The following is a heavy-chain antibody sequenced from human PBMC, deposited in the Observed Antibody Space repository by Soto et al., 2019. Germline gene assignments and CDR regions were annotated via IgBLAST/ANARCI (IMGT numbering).Heavy chain of an antibody. Sequence: GGSLRLSCAASGFTFSSYAMSWVRQAPGKGLEWVSAISGSGGSTYYADSVKGRFTISRDNSKNTLYLQMNSLRVEDTAVYYCAKMIDSSGYLFDYWGQGTLVTVSS. CDR2: ISGSGGST. CDR1: GFTFSSYA. V-gene: IGHV3-23*01. J-gene: IGHJ4*02. CDR3: AKMIDSSGYLFDY. D-gene: IGHD3-22*01.